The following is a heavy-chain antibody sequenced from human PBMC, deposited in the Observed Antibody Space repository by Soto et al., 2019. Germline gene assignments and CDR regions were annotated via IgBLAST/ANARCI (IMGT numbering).Heavy chain of an antibody. D-gene: IGHD3-22*01. CDR2: IYYSGTT. V-gene: IGHV4-39*07. J-gene: IGHJ4*02. Sequence: SETLSLTCTVSGGSISRSSYYWGWIRQPPGRGLEWIGSIYYSGTTYYNPYIKSRVTISVDTSKNQFSLKLSSVTAADKSVYYCARDHYYDSSCYSHWGQGTLVTVSS. CDR3: ARDHYYDSSCYSH. CDR1: GGSISRSSYY.